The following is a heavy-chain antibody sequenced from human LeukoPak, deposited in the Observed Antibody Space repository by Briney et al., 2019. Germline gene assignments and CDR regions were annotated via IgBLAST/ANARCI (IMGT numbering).Heavy chain of an antibody. V-gene: IGHV4-4*07. Sequence: PSETLSLTYTVSGGSISSYYWSWIRQPAGKGLEWIGRIYTSGSTNYNPSLKSRVTISVDTSKNQFSLKLSSVTGADTAVYYCARVLDYGGNSPDAFDIWGQGTMVTVSS. J-gene: IGHJ3*02. CDR3: ARVLDYGGNSPDAFDI. D-gene: IGHD4-17*01. CDR2: IYTSGST. CDR1: GGSISSYY.